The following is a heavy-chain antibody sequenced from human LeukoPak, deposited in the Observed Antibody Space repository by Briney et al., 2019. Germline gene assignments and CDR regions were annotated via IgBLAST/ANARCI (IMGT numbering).Heavy chain of an antibody. Sequence: GGSLRLSCAASGFTFSTYAMNWVRQAPGKGLGWVSSIRSSGVDTYYADSVEGRFTISRDSSKNTLYLQMNSLRVEDTAIYYCAKGINSGSYYYFDYWGQGTLATVSS. CDR3: AKGINSGSYYYFDY. CDR2: IRSSGVDT. V-gene: IGHV3-23*01. J-gene: IGHJ4*02. CDR1: GFTFSTYA. D-gene: IGHD1-26*01.